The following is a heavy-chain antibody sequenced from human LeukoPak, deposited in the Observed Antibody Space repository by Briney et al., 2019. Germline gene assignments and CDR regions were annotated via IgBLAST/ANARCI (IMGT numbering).Heavy chain of an antibody. CDR3: ARGSAAEYYYGSGSYYPTDY. V-gene: IGHV1-24*01. D-gene: IGHD3-10*01. J-gene: IGHJ4*02. Sequence: ASVKVSCKVSGYTLTELSMHWVRQAPGKGLEWMGGFDPEDGETIYAQKFQGRVTMTEDTSTDTAYMELSSLRSEDTAVYYCARGSAAEYYYGSGSYYPTDYWGQGTLVTVSS. CDR1: GYTLTELS. CDR2: FDPEDGET.